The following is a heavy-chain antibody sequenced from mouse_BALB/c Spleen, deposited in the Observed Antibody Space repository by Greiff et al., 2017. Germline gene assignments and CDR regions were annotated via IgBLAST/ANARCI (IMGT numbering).Heavy chain of an antibody. J-gene: IGHJ3*01. CDR1: GYTFTSYY. V-gene: IGHV1S12*01. CDR2: IYPRDGST. CDR3: ASYGYAWFAY. D-gene: IGHD2-2*01. Sequence: QVQLQQSGPELVKPGASVKISCKAPGYTFTSYYIHWVKQRPGQGLEWIGYIYPRDGSTNYNEKFKGKATLTADTSSSTAYMQLSSLTSEDSAVYFCASYGYAWFAYWGQGTLVTVSA.